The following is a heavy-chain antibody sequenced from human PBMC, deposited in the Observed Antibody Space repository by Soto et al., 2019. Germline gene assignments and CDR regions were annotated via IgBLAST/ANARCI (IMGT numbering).Heavy chain of an antibody. CDR1: GYTFTSYY. V-gene: IGHV1-46*01. CDR2: INPSGGST. Sequence: ASVKVSCKASGYTFTSYYMHWVRQAPGQGLEWMGIINPSGGSTSYAQKFQGRVTMTRDTPTSTVYMELSSLRSEDTAVYYCAREHYGDPDYYYYGMDVWGRGTTVTVSS. J-gene: IGHJ6*02. CDR3: AREHYGDPDYYYYGMDV. D-gene: IGHD4-17*01.